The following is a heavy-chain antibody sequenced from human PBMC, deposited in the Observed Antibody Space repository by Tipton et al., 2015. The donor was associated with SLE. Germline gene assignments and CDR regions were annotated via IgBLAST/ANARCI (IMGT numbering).Heavy chain of an antibody. V-gene: IGHV4-61*02. CDR3: ARFSSWFGDDAFDI. Sequence: TLSLTCVVSGVSISNGSHYWSWIRQPAGKGLEWIGRINTSGTTNYNSSLQSRVTISVDKSQNQFSLKLSPVTAADTAVYYCARFSSWFGDDAFDIWGQGTMVTVSS. CDR1: GVSISNGSHY. CDR2: INTSGTT. J-gene: IGHJ3*02. D-gene: IGHD3-10*01.